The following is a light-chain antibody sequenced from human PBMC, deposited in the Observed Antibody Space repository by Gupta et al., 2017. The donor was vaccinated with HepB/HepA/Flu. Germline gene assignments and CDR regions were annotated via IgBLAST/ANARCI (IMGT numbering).Light chain of an antibody. Sequence: DIQMTQSPSSLSASVGDRVTIACRASQSISNFLNWYQQKPGKAPNLLIYAASSLQSGVPSRFSGSGSGTDFTLTISNLQPEDFATYYCQQSDGTPRTFGQGTMVEIK. J-gene: IGKJ1*01. V-gene: IGKV1-39*01. CDR3: QQSDGTPRT. CDR1: QSISNF. CDR2: AAS.